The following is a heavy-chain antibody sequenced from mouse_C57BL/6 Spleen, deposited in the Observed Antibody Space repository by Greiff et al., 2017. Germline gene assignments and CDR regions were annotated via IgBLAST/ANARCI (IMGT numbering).Heavy chain of an antibody. V-gene: IGHV5-4*01. D-gene: IGHD4-1*01. CDR2: ISDGGSYT. J-gene: IGHJ1*03. Sequence: EVQVVESGGGLVKPGGSLKLSCAASGFTFSSYAMSWVRQTPEKRLEWVATISDGGSYTYYPDNVKGRFTISRDNAKNNLYLQMSHLKSEDTAMYYCAREANWDYPWYFDVWGTGTTVTVSS. CDR1: GFTFSSYA. CDR3: AREANWDYPWYFDV.